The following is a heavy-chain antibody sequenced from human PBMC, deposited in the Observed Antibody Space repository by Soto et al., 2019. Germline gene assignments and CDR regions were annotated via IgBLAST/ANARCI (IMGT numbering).Heavy chain of an antibody. Sequence: SDTLSLTCTVSGDSIDMGGYTWNGILHPPGKGLEWIGYIYHSGSAHYNASLEGRVSLSVDMSKNQFSLQLTSVTDADTAVYYCVRASYILPFDPWGQGIFVTVSS. CDR2: IYHSGSA. CDR3: VRASYILPFDP. CDR1: GDSIDMGGYT. V-gene: IGHV4-30-2*01. J-gene: IGHJ5*02. D-gene: IGHD3-10*01.